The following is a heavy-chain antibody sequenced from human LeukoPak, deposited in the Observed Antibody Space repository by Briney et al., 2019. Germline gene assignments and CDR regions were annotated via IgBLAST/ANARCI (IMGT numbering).Heavy chain of an antibody. V-gene: IGHV4-34*01. CDR1: GGSFSGYY. CDR3: ARGGDCTNGVCHNWFDP. Sequence: SETLSLTCAVYGGSFSGYYWSWIRQPPGKGLEWIGEINHSGSTNYNPSLKSRVTISVDTSKNQFSLKLSSVTAADTAVYHCARGGDCTNGVCHNWFDPWGQGTLVTVSS. D-gene: IGHD2-8*01. CDR2: INHSGST. J-gene: IGHJ5*02.